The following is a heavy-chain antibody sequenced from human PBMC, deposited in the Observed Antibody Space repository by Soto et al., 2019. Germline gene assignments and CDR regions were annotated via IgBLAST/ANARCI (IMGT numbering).Heavy chain of an antibody. J-gene: IGHJ3*02. Sequence: QVQLVQSGAEVKKPGASVKVSCKASGYTFTSYDINWVRQATGQGLEWMGWMNPNSGNTGYAQKLKGSVTLTRNTSISTAYMELSSLRSEDTAVYYCARWFYDYVWGSYRYSIAFDIWGQGTMVTVSS. CDR2: MNPNSGNT. CDR1: GYTFTSYD. CDR3: ARWFYDYVWGSYRYSIAFDI. V-gene: IGHV1-8*01. D-gene: IGHD3-16*02.